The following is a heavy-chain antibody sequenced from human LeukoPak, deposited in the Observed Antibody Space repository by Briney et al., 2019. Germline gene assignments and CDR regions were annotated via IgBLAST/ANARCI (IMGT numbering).Heavy chain of an antibody. CDR1: GCTFTSYA. Sequence: ASVKVSCKASGCTFTSYAMNWVRQAPGQGLEWMGCINTNTGNPTYAQGFTGRFVFSLDTSVSTAYLQISSLKAEDTAVYYCAIISSWELHSPGRGPRDRQFDYWGQGTLVTVSS. CDR2: INTNTGNP. CDR3: AIISSWELHSPGRGPRDRQFDY. J-gene: IGHJ4*02. V-gene: IGHV7-4-1*02. D-gene: IGHD1-26*01.